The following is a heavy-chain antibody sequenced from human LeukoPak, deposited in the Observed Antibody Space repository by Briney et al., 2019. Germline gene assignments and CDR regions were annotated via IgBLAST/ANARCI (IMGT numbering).Heavy chain of an antibody. V-gene: IGHV4-34*01. Sequence: KPSETLSLTCAVYGGSFSGYYWSWIRQPPGKGLEWIGEINHSGGTNYNPSLKSRVTISVDTSKNQFSLKLSSVTAADTAVYYCARRRYYYDSSGEDWGQGTLVTVSS. CDR2: INHSGGT. J-gene: IGHJ4*02. CDR3: ARRRYYYDSSGED. CDR1: GGSFSGYY. D-gene: IGHD3-22*01.